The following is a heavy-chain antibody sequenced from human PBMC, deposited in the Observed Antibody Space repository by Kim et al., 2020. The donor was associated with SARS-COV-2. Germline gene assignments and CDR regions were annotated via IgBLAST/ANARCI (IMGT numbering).Heavy chain of an antibody. CDR3: ARAAFHDYGDYRSYYYYYDGMDV. Sequence: SVKVSCKASGGTFSSYAISWVRQAPGQGLEWMGGIIPIFGTANYAQKFQGRVTITADDSTSTAYMELSSLRSEDTAVYYCARAAFHDYGDYRSYYYYYDGMDVWGQGTTVTVSS. CDR2: IIPIFGTA. CDR1: GGTFSSYA. J-gene: IGHJ6*02. V-gene: IGHV1-69*13. D-gene: IGHD4-17*01.